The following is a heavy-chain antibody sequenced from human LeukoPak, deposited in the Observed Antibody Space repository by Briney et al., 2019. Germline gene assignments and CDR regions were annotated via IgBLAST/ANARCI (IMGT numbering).Heavy chain of an antibody. V-gene: IGHV4-34*01. Sequence: GSLRLSCAASGFTFSSYWSWIRQPPEKGLEWIGEINHSGRTNYNPSLRSRVTISVDTSKNQFSLNLSSVTAADTAVYYCARGSYYDSSGYYLGAFDIWGQGTMVTVSS. CDR3: ARGSYYDSSGYYLGAFDI. CDR1: GFTFSSY. D-gene: IGHD3-22*01. CDR2: INHSGRT. J-gene: IGHJ3*02.